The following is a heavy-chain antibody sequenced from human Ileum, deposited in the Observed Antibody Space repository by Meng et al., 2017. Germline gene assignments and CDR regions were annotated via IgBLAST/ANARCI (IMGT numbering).Heavy chain of an antibody. CDR3: ARGFDNMKVGY. CDR1: GGSTNSGGSY. V-gene: IGHV4-31*03. CDR2: IYYSGSI. D-gene: IGHD3-22*01. Sequence: SETLSLTCTVSGGSTNSGGSYWNWIRQHPGKGLEWIGYIYYSGSIYYNPSLKSRVTISVDTSKNEFFLKLTSVTAADTAVYFCARGFDNMKVGYWGQGTLVTVSS. J-gene: IGHJ4*02.